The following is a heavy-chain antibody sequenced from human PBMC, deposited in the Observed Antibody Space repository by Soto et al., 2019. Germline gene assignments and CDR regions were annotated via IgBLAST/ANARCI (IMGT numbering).Heavy chain of an antibody. J-gene: IGHJ4*02. Sequence: GGSLRLSCAASGFTFSSYAMSWVRQAPGKGLEWVSAISGSGGSTYYADSVKGRFTISRDNSKNTLYLQMNSLRAEDTAVYYCAKGFVNSVVAARSDWDYWGQGTLVTVSS. D-gene: IGHD2-15*01. CDR2: ISGSGGST. V-gene: IGHV3-23*01. CDR3: AKGFVNSVVAARSDWDY. CDR1: GFTFSSYA.